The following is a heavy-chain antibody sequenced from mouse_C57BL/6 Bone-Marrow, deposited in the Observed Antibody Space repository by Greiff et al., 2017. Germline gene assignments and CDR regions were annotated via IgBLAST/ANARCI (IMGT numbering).Heavy chain of an antibody. CDR3: VRPFGVATVGGFAY. D-gene: IGHD1-1*01. Sequence: EVQRVESGGGLVQPKGSLKLSCAASGFSFNTYAMNWVRQAPGKGLEWVARIRSKSNNYATYYADSVKDRFTISRDDSESMLYLQMNNLKTEDTAMYYCVRPFGVATVGGFAYWGQGTLVTVSA. J-gene: IGHJ3*01. V-gene: IGHV10-1*01. CDR2: IRSKSNNYAT. CDR1: GFSFNTYA.